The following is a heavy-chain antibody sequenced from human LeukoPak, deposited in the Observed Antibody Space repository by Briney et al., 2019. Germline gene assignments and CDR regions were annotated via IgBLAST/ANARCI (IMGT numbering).Heavy chain of an antibody. CDR3: AELGITMIGGV. Sequence: GGSLRLSCVASGFTFNTYWMSWVRQAPGKGLEWVANIKQDGSEKYYVDSVKGRFTISRDNAKNSLYLQMNSLRAEDTAVYYCAELGITMIGGVWGKGTTVTISS. V-gene: IGHV3-7*01. CDR1: GFTFNTYW. J-gene: IGHJ6*04. CDR2: IKQDGSEK. D-gene: IGHD3-10*02.